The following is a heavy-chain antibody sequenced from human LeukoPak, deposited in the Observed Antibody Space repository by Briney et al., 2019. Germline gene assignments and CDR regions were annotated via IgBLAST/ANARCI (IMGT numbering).Heavy chain of an antibody. CDR1: GYSISSGYC. J-gene: IGHJ3*02. D-gene: IGHD3-3*01. CDR3: ARQLLRFLEWLSNPGAFDI. Sequence: SETLSLTCAVSGYSISSGYCWGWIRQPPGKGLEWIGSICHSGSTYYNPSLKSRVTISVDTSKNQFSLKLSSVTAADTAVYYCARQLLRFLEWLSNPGAFDIWGQGTMVTVSS. CDR2: ICHSGST. V-gene: IGHV4-38-2*01.